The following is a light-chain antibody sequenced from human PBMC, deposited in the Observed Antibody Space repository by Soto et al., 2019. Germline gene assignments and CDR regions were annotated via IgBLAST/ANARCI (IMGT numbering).Light chain of an antibody. CDR2: VAS. CDR3: HQSNNWPYT. Sequence: VMTQSSATLSVSPGERVTLSCRASQSVSDNLAWYQQKPGQAPRLLIYVASTRATGIPARFSGSGSGTEFTLTISSLQSEDFAVYFCHQSNNWPYTFGQGTKLDIK. J-gene: IGKJ2*01. CDR1: QSVSDN. V-gene: IGKV3-15*01.